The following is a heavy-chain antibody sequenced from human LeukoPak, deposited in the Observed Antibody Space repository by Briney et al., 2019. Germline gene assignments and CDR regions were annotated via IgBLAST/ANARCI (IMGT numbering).Heavy chain of an antibody. V-gene: IGHV4-39*07. Sequence: SETLSLACTVSGGSMTSNTYYWGWIRQPPGKGLEWIGSIYYSGSTYYNSSLKSRVTITVDTSKNQFSLKLSSVTAADTAVYYCAKGTSSGWYYFDYWGQGTLVTVSS. CDR3: AKGTSSGWYYFDY. D-gene: IGHD6-19*01. J-gene: IGHJ4*02. CDR2: IYYSGST. CDR1: GGSMTSNTYY.